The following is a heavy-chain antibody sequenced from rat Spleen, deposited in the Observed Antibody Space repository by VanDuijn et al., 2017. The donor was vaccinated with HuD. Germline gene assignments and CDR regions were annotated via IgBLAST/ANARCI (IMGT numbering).Heavy chain of an antibody. D-gene: IGHD4-3*01. CDR1: GFSLTNYH. CDR2: IWTGGST. Sequence: QVQLKESGPGLVQPSQTLSLTCTVSGFSLTNYHVSWVRQPPGKGLEWMGVIWTGGSTAFNSSFNSRLSVSRDISKSQVFLKMKSLQTEDTATYYCARLDNSGRGFAYWGQGTLVTVSS. V-gene: IGHV2-43*01. J-gene: IGHJ3*01. CDR3: ARLDNSGRGFAY.